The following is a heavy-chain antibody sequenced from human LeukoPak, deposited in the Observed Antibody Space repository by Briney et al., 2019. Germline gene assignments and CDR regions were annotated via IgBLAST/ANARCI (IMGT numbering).Heavy chain of an antibody. CDR1: GGSIGSYK. V-gene: IGHV4-4*07. Sequence: ETLSFTCTVRGGSIGSYKCSGIQQPARRGLWLGWRIYASGGTNYNPSLQGRVTMSRDTSYNQASLELSTLSAADTAVYYCARATNAFWSGYYGGRYYFDNWGQGTLVTVSS. CDR3: ARATNAFWSGYYGGRYYFDN. J-gene: IGHJ4*02. CDR2: IYASGGT. D-gene: IGHD3-3*01.